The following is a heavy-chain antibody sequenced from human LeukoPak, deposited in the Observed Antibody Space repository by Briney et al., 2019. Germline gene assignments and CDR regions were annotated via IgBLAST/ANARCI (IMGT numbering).Heavy chain of an antibody. J-gene: IGHJ4*02. D-gene: IGHD3-22*01. Sequence: GGSLRLSCAASGLTFSNAWMTWVRQAPGKGLEWVGRIKSKTDGGTADYAAPVKGRFTISRDDSKNTLYLQMNSLITEDTAVYYCAATYYYDGSGDYWGQGTLVTVSS. V-gene: IGHV3-15*01. CDR3: AATYYYDGSGDY. CDR1: GLTFSNAW. CDR2: IKSKTDGGTA.